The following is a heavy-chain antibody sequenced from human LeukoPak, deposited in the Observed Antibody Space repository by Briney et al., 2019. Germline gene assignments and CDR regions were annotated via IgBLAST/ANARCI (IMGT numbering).Heavy chain of an antibody. D-gene: IGHD3-3*01. CDR2: LSYDGSNK. CDR3: ARVDYDFWSGYYYEGFDY. Sequence: GGSLRLSCAASGFTFNNYAMHWVRQAPGKGLEWVAVLSYDGSNKYYADSVKGRFTISRDNAKNSLYLQMNSLRAEDTAVYYCARVDYDFWSGYYYEGFDYWGQGTLVTVSS. V-gene: IGHV3-30-3*01. J-gene: IGHJ4*02. CDR1: GFTFNNYA.